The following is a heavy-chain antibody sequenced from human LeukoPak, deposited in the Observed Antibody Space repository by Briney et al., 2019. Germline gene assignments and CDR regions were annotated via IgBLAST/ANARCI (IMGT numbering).Heavy chain of an antibody. CDR1: GGTFSSYA. CDR3: ASTLPPYYYDILTGYYQPFDY. CDR2: IIPIFGTA. J-gene: IGHJ4*02. V-gene: IGHV1-69*13. Sequence: SVKVSCKASGGTFSSYAISWVRQAPGQGLEWMGGIIPIFGTANYAQKFQGRVTITADESTSTAYMELSSLRSEDTAVYYCASTLPPYYYDILTGYYQPFDYWGQGTLVTVSS. D-gene: IGHD3-9*01.